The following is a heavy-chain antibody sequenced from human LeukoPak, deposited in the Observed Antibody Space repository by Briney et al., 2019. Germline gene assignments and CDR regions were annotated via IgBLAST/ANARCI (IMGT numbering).Heavy chain of an antibody. J-gene: IGHJ6*02. Sequence: SGPTLVNPTQTLTLTCTFSGFSLRTRGMCVSWIRQPPGKALEWLSRIDWDDDKYYSTSLKTRLAISKDTSKNQVVLTMTNMDPVDTATYYCARTRIAAAGKWDYYYYYGMDVWGQGTTVTVSS. CDR2: IDWDDDK. CDR1: GFSLRTRGMC. D-gene: IGHD6-13*01. CDR3: ARTRIAAAGKWDYYYYYGMDV. V-gene: IGHV2-70*11.